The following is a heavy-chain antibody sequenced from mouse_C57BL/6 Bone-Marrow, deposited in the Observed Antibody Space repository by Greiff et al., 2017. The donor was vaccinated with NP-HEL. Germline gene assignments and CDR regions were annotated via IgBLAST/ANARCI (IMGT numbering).Heavy chain of an antibody. CDR3: ARERGYDGYFDY. CDR1: GYTFTSYW. V-gene: IGHV1-50*01. Sequence: QVQLQQPGAELVKPGASVKLSCKASGYTFTSYWMQWVKQRPGQGLEWIGEIDPSDSYTNYNQKFKGKATLTVDTSSSTAYMQLSSLTSEDSAVYYGARERGYDGYFDYWGQGTTLTVSS. J-gene: IGHJ2*01. D-gene: IGHD2-2*01. CDR2: IDPSDSYT.